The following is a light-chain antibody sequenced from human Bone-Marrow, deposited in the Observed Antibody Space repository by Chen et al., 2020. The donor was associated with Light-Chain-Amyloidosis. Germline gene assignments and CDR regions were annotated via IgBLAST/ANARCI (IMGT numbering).Light chain of an antibody. CDR3: SSYTSSSTL. CDR1: SSDVGGYNY. V-gene: IGLV2-14*01. CDR2: GVS. J-gene: IGLJ2*01. Sequence: QSALTQPASVSGSTGQSITISCTGTSSDVGGYNYVSWYQQHPGKAPKLMIYGVSNRPSGVSNRFSGSKSGNTASLTISGLQAEDEADYYCSSYTSSSTLFGGGTKLTVL.